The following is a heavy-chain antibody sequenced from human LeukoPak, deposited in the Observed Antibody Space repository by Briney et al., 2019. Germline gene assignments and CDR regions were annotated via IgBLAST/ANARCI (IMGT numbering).Heavy chain of an antibody. J-gene: IGHJ3*02. D-gene: IGHD3-22*01. Sequence: GGSLRLSCAESGFTFSTYGMHWVRQAPGKGLEWVSFIRYDGNNKYYGDSVKGRFTISRDNSNNTLYLQMNSLRAEDTAVYYCAKAGDKSGNYGAFDIWGQGTMVTVSS. CDR2: IRYDGNNK. V-gene: IGHV3-30*02. CDR3: AKAGDKSGNYGAFDI. CDR1: GFTFSTYG.